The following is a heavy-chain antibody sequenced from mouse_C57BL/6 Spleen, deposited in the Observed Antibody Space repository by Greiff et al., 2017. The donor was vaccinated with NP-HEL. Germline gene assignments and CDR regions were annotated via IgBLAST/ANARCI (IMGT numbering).Heavy chain of an antibody. Sequence: QVQLQQSGAELVRPGTSVKLSCKASGYTFTSYWMHWVKQRPGQGLEWIGVIDPSDSYTNYNQKFKGKATLTVDTSSSTAYMQLSSLTSEDSAVYYCARTAGYDGYLDYWGQGTTLTVSS. CDR1: GYTFTSYW. V-gene: IGHV1-59*01. CDR3: ARTAGYDGYLDY. D-gene: IGHD2-3*01. CDR2: IDPSDSYT. J-gene: IGHJ2*01.